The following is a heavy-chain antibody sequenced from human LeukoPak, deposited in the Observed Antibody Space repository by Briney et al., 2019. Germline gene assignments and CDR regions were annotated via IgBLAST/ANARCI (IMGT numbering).Heavy chain of an antibody. D-gene: IGHD3-22*01. V-gene: IGHV3-33*01. J-gene: IGHJ6*02. Sequence: PGGSLRLSCAASGFTFSSYGMHWVRQAPGKGLEWVAVIWYDGSNKHYADSVKGRFTISRDNSKNTLYLQMNSLRAEDTAVYYCARDRIYDSSGYFVPYYYYYGMDVWGQGTTITVSS. CDR1: GFTFSSYG. CDR2: IWYDGSNK. CDR3: ARDRIYDSSGYFVPYYYYYGMDV.